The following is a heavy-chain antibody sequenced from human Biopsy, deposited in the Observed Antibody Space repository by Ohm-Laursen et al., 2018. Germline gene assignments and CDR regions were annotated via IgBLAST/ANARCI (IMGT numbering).Heavy chain of an antibody. CDR3: ARNTGWYGDLYYFDY. CDR2: INPSGSTT. CDR1: GYSFTSYY. D-gene: IGHD6-19*01. Sequence: GASVKVSCKASGYSFTSYYMHWVRQAPGQGLEWMGMINPSGSTTSYPQIFQGRVTMTRDTSKSTVYMELISLRSADTAAYFCARNTGWYGDLYYFDYWGQGTLVTVSS. V-gene: IGHV1-46*01. J-gene: IGHJ4*02.